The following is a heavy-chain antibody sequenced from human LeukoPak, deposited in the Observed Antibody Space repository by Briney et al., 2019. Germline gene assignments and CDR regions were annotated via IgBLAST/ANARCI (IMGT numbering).Heavy chain of an antibody. V-gene: IGHV4-39*01. CDR1: GVSISSSSYY. Sequence: SETLSLTCTVSGVSISSSSYYWGWIRQPPGKGLEWIGSIYYSGSTYYNPSLKSRVTISGDTSKNQFSLKLSSVTAADTAVYCCARRAPTMIDYWGQGTLVTVSS. D-gene: IGHD5-12*01. CDR2: IYYSGST. CDR3: ARRAPTMIDY. J-gene: IGHJ4*02.